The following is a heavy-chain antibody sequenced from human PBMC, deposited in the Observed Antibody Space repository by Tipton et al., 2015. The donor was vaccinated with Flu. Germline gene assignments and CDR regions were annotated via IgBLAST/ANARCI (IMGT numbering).Heavy chain of an antibody. V-gene: IGHV3-43*02. D-gene: IGHD2-2*01. J-gene: IGHJ6*02. CDR3: AKDGPRPSSPSPNVIYFYYYGMDA. CDR2: INGDGSRT. Sequence: SLRLSCAASGFTFDDYAMHWVRQAPGKGLEWVSLINGDGSRTYYADSVKGRFTISRDNSKNSLYLQMNGLRTEDTALYYCAKDGPRPSSPSPNVIYFYYYGMDAWGQGTTVTVS. CDR1: GFTFDDYA.